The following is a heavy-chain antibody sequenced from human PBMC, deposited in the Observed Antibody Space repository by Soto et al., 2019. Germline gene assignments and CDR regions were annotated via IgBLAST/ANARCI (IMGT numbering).Heavy chain of an antibody. CDR3: ARDSSGWFPFDY. CDR1: GYSFTSYW. CDR2: IDPSDSYT. J-gene: IGHJ4*02. V-gene: IGHV5-10-1*01. D-gene: IGHD6-19*01. Sequence: GESLKISCKGSGYSFTSYWISWVRQMPGKGLEWMGRIDPSDSYTNYSPSFQGHVTISADKSISTAYLQWSTLKASDTAMYYCARDSSGWFPFDYWGQGTLVTVSS.